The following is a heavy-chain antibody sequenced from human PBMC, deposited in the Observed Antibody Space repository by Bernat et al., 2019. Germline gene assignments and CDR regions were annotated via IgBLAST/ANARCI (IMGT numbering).Heavy chain of an antibody. CDR3: ARGYYYGSGTHFDY. D-gene: IGHD3-10*01. J-gene: IGHJ4*02. CDR1: GFTVSSNY. CDR2: IYSGGST. Sequence: EVQLVESGGGLVQPGGSLRLSCAASGFTVSSNYMSWVRQAPGKGLEWVSVIYSGGSTYYADSVKGRFTISRDNSKNTLYLQMNSLRAEDTAVHYCARGYYYGSGTHFDYWGQGTLVTVSS. V-gene: IGHV3-66*01.